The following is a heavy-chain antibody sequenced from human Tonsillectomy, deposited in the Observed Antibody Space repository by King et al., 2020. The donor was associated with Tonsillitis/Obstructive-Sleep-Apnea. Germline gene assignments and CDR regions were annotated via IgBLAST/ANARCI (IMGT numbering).Heavy chain of an antibody. V-gene: IGHV3-48*02. J-gene: IGHJ3*02. CDR1: GFTFSSYS. D-gene: IGHD6-19*01. Sequence: VQLVESGGGLVQPGGSLRLSCAASGFTFSSYSMNWVRQAPGKGLEWLSYISSSSSTIYYADSVKGRFTISRNNAKNSLYLQMNSMRDEDTAVYYCARSFLPRPGYSSGWYGAFDIWGQGTMVSVSS. CDR3: ARSFLPRPGYSSGWYGAFDI. CDR2: ISSSSSTI.